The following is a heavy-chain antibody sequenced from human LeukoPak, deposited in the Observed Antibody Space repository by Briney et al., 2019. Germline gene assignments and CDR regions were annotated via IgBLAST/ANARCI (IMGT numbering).Heavy chain of an antibody. CDR2: INWNGGST. CDR1: GFTFDDYG. J-gene: IGHJ4*02. CDR3: ARENRYCSSTSCYVGFGY. D-gene: IGHD2-2*01. V-gene: IGHV3-20*04. Sequence: GGSLRLSCAASGFTFDDYGMSWVRQAPGKGLEWVSGINWNGGSTGYADSVKGRFTISRDNAKNSLYLQMNSLRAEDTALYYCARENRYCSSTSCYVGFGYWGQGTLVTVSS.